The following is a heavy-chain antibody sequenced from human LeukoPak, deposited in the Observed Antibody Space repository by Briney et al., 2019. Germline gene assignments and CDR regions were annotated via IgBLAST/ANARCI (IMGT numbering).Heavy chain of an antibody. CDR3: AREVVPGHPNNWFDP. CDR2: IYHSGST. D-gene: IGHD2-2*01. Sequence: SQTLSLTCTVSGGSISSGGYYWSWIRQPPGKGLEWIGYIYHSGSTYYNPSLKSRVTISVDRSKNQFSLKLSSVTAADTAVYYCAREVVPGHPNNWFDPWGQGTLVTVSS. J-gene: IGHJ5*02. CDR1: GGSISSGGYY. V-gene: IGHV4-30-2*01.